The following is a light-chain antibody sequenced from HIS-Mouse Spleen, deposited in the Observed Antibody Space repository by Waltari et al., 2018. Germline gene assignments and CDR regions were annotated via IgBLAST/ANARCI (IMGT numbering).Light chain of an antibody. CDR3: MQALQTPWT. CDR2: LGS. J-gene: IGKJ2*01. V-gene: IGKV2-28*01. CDR1: QSLLHSNGYNY. Sequence: DIVMTQSPLSLPVTPGEPASISCRSSQSLLHSNGYNYLVWYLQKPGQSPQLLIYLGSNRASGVTDRFSGSGSGTDFTLKISRVEAEDVGVYYCMQALQTPWTFGQGTKLEIK.